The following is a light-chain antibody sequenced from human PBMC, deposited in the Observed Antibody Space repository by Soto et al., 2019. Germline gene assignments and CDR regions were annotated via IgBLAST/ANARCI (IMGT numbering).Light chain of an antibody. Sequence: QSVLTQPPSASGTPGQRVTISCSGSSSNIGSNAVNWYLQLPGTAPKLLIYTNSQRPSGVPDRFSASKSGTSASLAISGLQSEDEADYYCSTWDDSLNGVVFGGGTKLTVL. V-gene: IGLV1-44*01. CDR3: STWDDSLNGVV. CDR1: SSNIGSNA. CDR2: TNS. J-gene: IGLJ2*01.